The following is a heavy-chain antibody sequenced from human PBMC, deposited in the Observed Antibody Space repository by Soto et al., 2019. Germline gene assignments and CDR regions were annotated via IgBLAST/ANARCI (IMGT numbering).Heavy chain of an antibody. J-gene: IGHJ5*02. D-gene: IGHD3-10*01. Sequence: EVQLVESGGGLFQPGGSLRLSCAASGFTLRDHWMHWVRQATGKGLVWLARIINDGSETDYADSVKGRFIISRDNAKNTVYLQMNSLTVEDTGIYYCGRDYFGSGNPWGQGTLVTVSS. V-gene: IGHV3-74*01. CDR1: GFTLRDHW. CDR2: IINDGSET. CDR3: GRDYFGSGNP.